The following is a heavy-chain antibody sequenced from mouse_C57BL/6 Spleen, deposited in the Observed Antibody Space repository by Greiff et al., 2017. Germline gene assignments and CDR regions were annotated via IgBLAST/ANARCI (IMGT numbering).Heavy chain of an antibody. D-gene: IGHD1-1*01. Sequence: VHVKQSGPELVKPGASVKISCKASGYSFTGYYMNWVKQSPEKSLEWIGEINPSTGGTTYNQKFKAKATLTVDKSSSTAYMQLKSLTSEDSAVYYCARSEGTTPLAYWGQGTTLTVSS. CDR1: GYSFTGYY. CDR3: ARSEGTTPLAY. CDR2: INPSTGGT. J-gene: IGHJ2*01. V-gene: IGHV1-42*01.